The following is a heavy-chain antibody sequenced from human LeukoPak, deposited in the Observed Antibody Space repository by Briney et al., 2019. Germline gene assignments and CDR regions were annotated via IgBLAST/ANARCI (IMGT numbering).Heavy chain of an antibody. V-gene: IGHV4-30-4*01. CDR2: IYYSGST. Sequence: SQTLSLTCTVSGGSISSGDYYWSWIRQPPGKGLEWIGYIYYSGSTYYNPSLKSRVTISVDTSKNQFSLKLRSVTAADTAVYYCARGRGYSYGYNFDYWGQGTLVTVSS. CDR1: GGSISSGDYY. CDR3: ARGRGYSYGYNFDY. D-gene: IGHD5-18*01. J-gene: IGHJ4*02.